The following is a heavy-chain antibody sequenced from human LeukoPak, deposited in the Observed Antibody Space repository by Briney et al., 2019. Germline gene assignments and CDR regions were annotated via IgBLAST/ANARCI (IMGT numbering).Heavy chain of an antibody. J-gene: IGHJ4*02. CDR3: ARGPRILAAGSYYFDY. V-gene: IGHV3-11*01. CDR2: INVNGGAM. Sequence: PGGSLRLSCAASGFSFKDYYFSWIRQAPGKGQEWVSFINVNGGAMYYADFVKGRFTISRDNAKSSLYLEMNSLRVEDTAVYYCARGPRILAAGSYYFDYWGQGSLVTVSS. D-gene: IGHD6-13*01. CDR1: GFSFKDYY.